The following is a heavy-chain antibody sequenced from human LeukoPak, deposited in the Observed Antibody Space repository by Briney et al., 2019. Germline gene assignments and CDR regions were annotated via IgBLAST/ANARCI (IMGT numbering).Heavy chain of an antibody. CDR3: ARALVRSSSYYYYYYMDV. D-gene: IGHD6-13*01. CDR1: GGSISSGSYY. Sequence: PSETLSLTCTVSGGSISSGSYYWSWIRQPAGKGLEWIGRIYTSGSTNYNPSLKSRVTISVDTSNNQFSLKLSSVTAADTAVYYCARALVRSSSYYYYYYMDVWGKGTTVTVSS. J-gene: IGHJ6*03. CDR2: IYTSGST. V-gene: IGHV4-61*02.